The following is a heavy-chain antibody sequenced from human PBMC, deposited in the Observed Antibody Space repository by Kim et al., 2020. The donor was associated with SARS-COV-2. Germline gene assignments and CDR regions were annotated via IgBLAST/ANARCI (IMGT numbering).Heavy chain of an antibody. Sequence: SETLSLTCAVYGGSFSGYYWSWIRQPPGKGLEWIGEINHSGSTNYNPSLKSRVTISVDTSKNQFSLKLSSVTAADTAVYYCARPRVVVAARSPYYYGMDVWGQGTTVTVSS. CDR1: GGSFSGYY. D-gene: IGHD2-15*01. CDR3: ARPRVVVAARSPYYYGMDV. V-gene: IGHV4-34*01. J-gene: IGHJ6*02. CDR2: INHSGST.